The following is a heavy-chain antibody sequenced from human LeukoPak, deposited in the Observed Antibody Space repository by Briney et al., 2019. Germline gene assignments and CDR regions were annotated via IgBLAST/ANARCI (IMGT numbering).Heavy chain of an antibody. CDR2: IYYSGST. CDR3: ARDSGGATVYFDY. D-gene: IGHD1-26*01. J-gene: IGHJ4*02. Sequence: SQTLSLTCTVSGGSISSYYWSWIRQPPGKGLEWIGYIYYSGSTNYNPSLKSRVTISVDTSKNQFSLKLSSVTAADTAVYYCARDSGGATVYFDYWGQGTLVTVSS. CDR1: GGSISSYY. V-gene: IGHV4-59*12.